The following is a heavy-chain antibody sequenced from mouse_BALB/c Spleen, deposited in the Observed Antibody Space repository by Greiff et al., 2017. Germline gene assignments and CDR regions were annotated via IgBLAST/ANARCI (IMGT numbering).Heavy chain of an antibody. J-gene: IGHJ2*01. D-gene: IGHD2-3*01. V-gene: IGHV3-2*02. CDR3: ARCGYYYFDY. CDR2: ISYSGST. Sequence: EVQLVESGPGLVKPSQSLSLTCTVTGYSITSDYAWNWIRQFPGNKLEWMGYISYSGSTSYNPSLKSRISITRDTSKNQFFLQLNSVTTEDTATYYCARCGYYYFDYWGQGTTLTVSS. CDR1: GYSITSDYA.